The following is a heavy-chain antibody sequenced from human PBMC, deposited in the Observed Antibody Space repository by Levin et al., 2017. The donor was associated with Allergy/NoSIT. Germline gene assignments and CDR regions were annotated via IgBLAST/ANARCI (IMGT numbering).Heavy chain of an antibody. D-gene: IGHD6-13*01. CDR1: GFTFSSYA. V-gene: IGHV3-30-3*01. CDR2: ISYDGSNK. Sequence: GESLKISCAASGFTFSSYAMHWVRQAPGKGLEWVAVISYDGSNKYYADSVKGRFTISRDNSKNTLYLQMNSLRAEDTAVYYCARDGNIAAVYQSYGMDVWGQGTTVTVSS. J-gene: IGHJ6*02. CDR3: ARDGNIAAVYQSYGMDV.